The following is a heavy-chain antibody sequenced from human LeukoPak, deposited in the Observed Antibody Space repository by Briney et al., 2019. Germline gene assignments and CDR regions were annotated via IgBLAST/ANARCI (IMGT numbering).Heavy chain of an antibody. V-gene: IGHV4-39*01. CDR2: INYYGTT. J-gene: IGHJ4*01. Sequence: PSETLSLTCTVSSGSFSSSTYFCGWIRQSSGLGLEWIATINYYGTTYYNPSLKSRVTTSVDTSRNQFSLKLTSVTAADTALYYCARLRGGVQLWGDWGQGALVTVSS. CDR1: SGSFSSSTYF. CDR3: ARLRGGVQLWGD. D-gene: IGHD3-10*01.